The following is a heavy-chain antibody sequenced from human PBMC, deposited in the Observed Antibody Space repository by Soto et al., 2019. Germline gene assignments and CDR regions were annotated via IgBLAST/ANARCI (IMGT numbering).Heavy chain of an antibody. V-gene: IGHV3-23*01. CDR3: AKVHRYYDSSGYYYRYYFDY. J-gene: IGHJ4*01. Sequence: GGSLRLSCAASGFTFSSYAMSWVRQAPGKGLEWVSAISGSGGSTYHADSVKGRFTISRDSSKNTLYLQMNSLRAEDTAVYYCAKVHRYYDSSGYYYRYYFDYWGHGTLVTLSS. D-gene: IGHD3-22*01. CDR1: GFTFSSYA. CDR2: ISGSGGST.